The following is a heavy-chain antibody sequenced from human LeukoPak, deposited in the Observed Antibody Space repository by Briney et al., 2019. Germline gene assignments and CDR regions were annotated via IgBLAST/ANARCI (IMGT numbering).Heavy chain of an antibody. Sequence: GGSLRLSCAASGFTFDDYGLSWVRHVPGKGLEWVSSISSSSSYIYYADSVKGRFTISRDNAKNSLYLQMNSLRAEDTAVYYCARYSYGSPHYWGQGTLVTVSS. CDR1: GFTFDDYG. V-gene: IGHV3-21*01. CDR3: ARYSYGSPHY. J-gene: IGHJ4*02. D-gene: IGHD5-18*01. CDR2: ISSSSSYI.